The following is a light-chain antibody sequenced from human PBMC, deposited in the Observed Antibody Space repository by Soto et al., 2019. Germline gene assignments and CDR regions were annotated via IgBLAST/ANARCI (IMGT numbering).Light chain of an antibody. CDR3: QQRSNWLT. Sequence: EIVLTQSPATLSLPPGERATLSCRASQSVSSYLAWYQQKPGQSPRLLIYAASNRATGIPARFSGSGSGTDFTLTISSLEPEDFAVYYWQQRSNWLTFGGGTKVEIK. CDR1: QSVSSY. CDR2: AAS. J-gene: IGKJ4*01. V-gene: IGKV3-11*01.